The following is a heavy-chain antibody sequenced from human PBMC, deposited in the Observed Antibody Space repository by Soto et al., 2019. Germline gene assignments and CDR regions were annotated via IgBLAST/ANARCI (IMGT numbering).Heavy chain of an antibody. J-gene: IGHJ6*03. CDR3: ARGDVVPAAIYYYYYMDV. CDR1: GYTFTSYY. D-gene: IGHD2-2*01. Sequence: ASVKVSCKASGYTFTSYYMHWVRQAPGQGLEWMGIINPSGSSTSYAQKFQGRVTMTRDTSTSTVYMELSSLRSEDTAVYYCARGDVVPAAIYYYYYMDVWGKGTTVTVSS. CDR2: INPSGSST. V-gene: IGHV1-46*03.